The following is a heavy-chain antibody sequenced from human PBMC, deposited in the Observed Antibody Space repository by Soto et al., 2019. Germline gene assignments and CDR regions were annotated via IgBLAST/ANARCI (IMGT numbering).Heavy chain of an antibody. J-gene: IGHJ6*02. CDR3: ARHPVVVVLAATVPAAAEGMDV. Sequence: GESLKISCKGSGYSFTSYWIGWVRQMPGKGLEWMGIIYPGDSDTRYSPSFQGQVTISADKSISTAYLQWSSLKASDTAMYYCARHPVVVVLAATVPAAAEGMDVWGQGTTVTVSS. D-gene: IGHD2-2*01. V-gene: IGHV5-51*01. CDR1: GYSFTSYW. CDR2: IYPGDSDT.